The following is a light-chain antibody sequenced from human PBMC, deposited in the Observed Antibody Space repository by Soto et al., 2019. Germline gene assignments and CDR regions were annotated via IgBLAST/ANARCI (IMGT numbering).Light chain of an antibody. CDR3: QQYGSSPWT. V-gene: IGKV3-20*01. CDR1: QSVSSSY. J-gene: IGKJ1*01. Sequence: EIVLTQSPGTLSLSPGERATLSCRASQSVSSSYLAWYQQKPGQDPRLLIYGASSRATGIPDRFSGSGSGTDFTLTISRLETEDFAVYYCQQYGSSPWTFGQGTKVDIK. CDR2: GAS.